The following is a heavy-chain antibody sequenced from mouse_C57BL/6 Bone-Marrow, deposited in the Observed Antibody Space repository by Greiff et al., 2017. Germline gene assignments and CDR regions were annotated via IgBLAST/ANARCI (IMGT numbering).Heavy chain of an antibody. Sequence: QVQLQQSGAELARPGASVKMSCKASGYTFTSYTMHWVKQRPGQGLEWIGYINPSSGYTKYNQKFKDKATLTADKSSSTAYMQLSSLTSEDSAVYYCARDGSSYRYYAMDYWDQGTSVTVSS. CDR3: ARDGSSYRYYAMDY. CDR1: GYTFTSYT. J-gene: IGHJ4*01. D-gene: IGHD1-1*01. V-gene: IGHV1-4*01. CDR2: INPSSGYT.